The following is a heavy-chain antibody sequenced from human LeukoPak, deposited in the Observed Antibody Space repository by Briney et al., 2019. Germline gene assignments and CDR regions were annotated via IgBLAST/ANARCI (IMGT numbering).Heavy chain of an antibody. CDR1: GGSISTYY. V-gene: IGHV4-4*09. J-gene: IGHJ4*02. CDR2: IHASGPT. D-gene: IGHD6-6*01. CDR3: ARHDAGIAARPFDN. Sequence: SETLSLTCTVSGGSISTYYWSWIRRPPGKGLEWIAYIHASGPTNFNPSLKSRITISVDTSKNQFSLKLSSVTAADTAVYYCARHDAGIAARPFDNWGQGTLVTVSS.